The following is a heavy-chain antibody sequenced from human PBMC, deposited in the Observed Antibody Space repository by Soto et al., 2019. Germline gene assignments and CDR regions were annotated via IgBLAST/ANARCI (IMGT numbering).Heavy chain of an antibody. V-gene: IGHV3-21*01. J-gene: IGHJ4*02. CDR1: GFSFSSDS. CDR2: ISSSGSFK. CDR3: ARDPPTGTTLDWADS. Sequence: GGSLRLSCAASGFSFSSDSMGWVRQAPGKGLEWVSSISSSGSFKNYADSVKGRFTISRDNAKNSLYLLLSGLKDEDTAVYYCARDPPTGTTLDWADSWGQGTLVTVSS. D-gene: IGHD1-7*01.